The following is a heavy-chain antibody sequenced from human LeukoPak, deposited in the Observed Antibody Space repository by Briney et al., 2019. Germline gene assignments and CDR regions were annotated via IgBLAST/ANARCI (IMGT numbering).Heavy chain of an antibody. V-gene: IGHV3-7*01. D-gene: IGHD4-17*01. J-gene: IGHJ4*02. Sequence: GGSLRLSCAASGFTFSSYWMSWVRQAPGKGLEWVANIKQDGSEKYYVDSVKGRFTISRDNAKNSLYLQMNSLRAEDTAVYYCAKDFGDYRDLYYFDYWGQGTLVTVSS. CDR3: AKDFGDYRDLYYFDY. CDR1: GFTFSSYW. CDR2: IKQDGSEK.